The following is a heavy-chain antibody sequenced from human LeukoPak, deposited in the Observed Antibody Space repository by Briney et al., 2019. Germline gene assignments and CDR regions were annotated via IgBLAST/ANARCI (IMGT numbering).Heavy chain of an antibody. V-gene: IGHV1-69*13. CDR3: AKWDMVRGLDY. J-gene: IGHJ4*02. Sequence: SVKVSCKASGGTFSSYAISWVRQAPGQGLEWMGGIISIFGTANYAQKFQGRVTITADESTSTAYMELSSLRSEDTAVYYCAKWDMVRGLDYWGQGTLVTVSS. D-gene: IGHD3-10*01. CDR2: IISIFGTA. CDR1: GGTFSSYA.